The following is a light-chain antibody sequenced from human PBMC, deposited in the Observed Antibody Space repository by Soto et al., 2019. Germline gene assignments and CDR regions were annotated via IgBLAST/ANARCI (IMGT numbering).Light chain of an antibody. J-gene: IGKJ1*01. CDR2: GAS. CDR1: QSVTSSY. CDR3: HQYGSSPQT. V-gene: IGKV3-20*01. Sequence: EIVLTQSPGTLSLSPGERVTLSCRASQSVTSSYIAWYQQKSGQAPRLLLYGASSRATGIPDRFSGSGSGTEFTLTVDRLEPEDFAVYYCHQYGSSPQTFGRGTKVDIK.